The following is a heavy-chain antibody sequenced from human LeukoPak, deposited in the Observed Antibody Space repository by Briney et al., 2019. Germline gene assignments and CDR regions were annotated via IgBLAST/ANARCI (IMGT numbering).Heavy chain of an antibody. CDR1: GYSLSSAYY. V-gene: IGHV4-61*01. CDR2: IYYSGST. Sequence: SETLSLTCTVSGYSLSSAYYWGSIRQPPGKGLEWIGYIYYSGSTNYSPSLKSRVTISLDTSKNQFSLNLNSVTAADTAVYYCATGGSWFDPWGQGTLVTVSS. CDR3: ATGGSWFDP. D-gene: IGHD1-26*01. J-gene: IGHJ5*02.